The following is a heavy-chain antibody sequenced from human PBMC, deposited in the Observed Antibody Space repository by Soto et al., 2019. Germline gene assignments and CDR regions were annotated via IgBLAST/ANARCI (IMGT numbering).Heavy chain of an antibody. CDR1: GFTFSSDA. D-gene: IGHD6-19*01. J-gene: IGHJ4*02. CDR2: ISGSGGST. CDR3: AKVNGYSSGWFDY. V-gene: IGHV3-23*01. Sequence: EVQLLESGGGLVQPGGSLRLSCAASGFTFSSDAMSWVRQAPGKGLEWVSAISGSGGSTYYADSVKGRFTISRDNSKNTLYLQMNSLRAEDTAAYYCAKVNGYSSGWFDYWGQGTLVTVSS.